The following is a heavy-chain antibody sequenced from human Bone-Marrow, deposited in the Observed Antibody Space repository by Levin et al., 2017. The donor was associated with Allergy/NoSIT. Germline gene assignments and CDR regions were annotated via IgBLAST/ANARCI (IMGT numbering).Heavy chain of an antibody. Sequence: ASVKVSCKASGYTFTGYYLHWVRQAPGQGLEWMGWINPNSGDTNSAQKFQGRVTMTRDTSLTTAYMELSRLTSDDTAVYYCARERSITIFGVVPTKTFDYWGQGTLVTVSS. CDR2: INPNSGDT. V-gene: IGHV1-2*02. D-gene: IGHD3-3*01. J-gene: IGHJ4*02. CDR3: ARERSITIFGVVPTKTFDY. CDR1: GYTFTGYY.